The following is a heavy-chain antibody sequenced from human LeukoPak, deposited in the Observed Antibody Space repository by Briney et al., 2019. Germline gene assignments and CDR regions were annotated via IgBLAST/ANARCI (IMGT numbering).Heavy chain of an antibody. J-gene: IGHJ5*02. CDR3: AKNVGLGYCSSTSCPIDP. Sequence: GGSLRLSCAASGFTFSNYAMSCARRSPGKGLEWVSAYCGSDCGTHYADSVKGRFTISRDNSKNTLFLQMNSLRAEDTAVYYCAKNVGLGYCSSTSCPIDPWGQGTLVTVSS. CDR2: YCGSDCGT. CDR1: GFTFSNYA. V-gene: IGHV3-23*01. D-gene: IGHD2-2*01.